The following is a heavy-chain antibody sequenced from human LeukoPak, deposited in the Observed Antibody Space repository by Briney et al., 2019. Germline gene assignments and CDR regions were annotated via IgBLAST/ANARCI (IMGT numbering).Heavy chain of an antibody. CDR1: GYTFTGYY. CDR3: ASFPRTYDIVTGLDY. D-gene: IGHD3-9*01. V-gene: IGHV1-2*02. J-gene: IGHJ4*02. Sequence: GASVKVSCKASGYTFTGYYMHWVRQAPGQGLEWMGWINPNSGGTNYAQKFQGRVTMTRDTSISTAYMELSRLRSDDTAVYYCASFPRTYDIVTGLDYWGQGTGVTVSS. CDR2: INPNSGGT.